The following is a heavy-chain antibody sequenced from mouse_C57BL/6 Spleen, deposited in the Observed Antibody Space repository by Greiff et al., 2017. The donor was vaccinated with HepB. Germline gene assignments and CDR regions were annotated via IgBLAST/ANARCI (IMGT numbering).Heavy chain of an antibody. CDR2: IDPSDSYT. D-gene: IGHD2-1*01. V-gene: IGHV1-69*01. J-gene: IGHJ4*01. Sequence: QVQLQQPGAELVMPGASVKLSCKASGYTFTSYWMHWVEQRPGPGLEWIGEIDPSDSYTNYNEKFKGKSTLTVDKSSSTAYMQRRSLTDEDSAVYDGARSWNGNYARGYAMDYWGQGTSVTVSS. CDR3: ARSWNGNYARGYAMDY. CDR1: GYTFTSYW.